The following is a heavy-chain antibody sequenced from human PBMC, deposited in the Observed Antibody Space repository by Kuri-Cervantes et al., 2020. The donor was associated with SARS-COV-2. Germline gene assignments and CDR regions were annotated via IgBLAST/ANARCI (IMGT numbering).Heavy chain of an antibody. V-gene: IGHV3-53*01. CDR3: ARGRGPGDFWSGLNWFDP. J-gene: IGHJ5*02. D-gene: IGHD3-3*01. Sequence: GESLKISCAASGFTVNSNYMSWVRQAPGKGLEWVSVIYSSGSTNYADSVKGRFTIPRDNFKNTLYLQMSSLRAEDTAVYYCARGRGPGDFWSGLNWFDPWGQGTLVTVSS. CDR2: IYSSGST. CDR1: GFTVNSNY.